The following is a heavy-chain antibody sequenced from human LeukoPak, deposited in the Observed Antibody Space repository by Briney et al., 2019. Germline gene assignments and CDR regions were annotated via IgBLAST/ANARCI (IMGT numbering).Heavy chain of an antibody. CDR3: GTVVVTAIPAFDI. Sequence: GGSLRLSCAASGFTFSSYWMSWVRQAPGKGLEWVSYISSSGSTIYYADSVKGRFTISRDNAKNSLYLQMNSLRAEDTAVYYCGTVVVTAIPAFDIWGQGTMVTVSS. CDR2: ISSSGSTI. J-gene: IGHJ3*02. CDR1: GFTFSSYW. D-gene: IGHD2-21*02. V-gene: IGHV3-48*04.